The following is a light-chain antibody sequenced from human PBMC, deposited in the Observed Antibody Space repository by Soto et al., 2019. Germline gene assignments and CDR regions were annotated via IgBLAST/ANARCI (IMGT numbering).Light chain of an antibody. J-gene: IGLJ1*01. V-gene: IGLV2-14*01. CDR2: DVS. CDR1: SSDVGAYNY. CDR3: SSYTSATTYV. Sequence: QPVLNQPASVYGSTGQSITISCTGTSSDVGAYNYDSWYQQYPGEAPKVIIYDVSHRPAGVSNRFSGSKSGNTASLTISGLQTQDEADYYCSSYTSATTYVFGTGTKVTVL.